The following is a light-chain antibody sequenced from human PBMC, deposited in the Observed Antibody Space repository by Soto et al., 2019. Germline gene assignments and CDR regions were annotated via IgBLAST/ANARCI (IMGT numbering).Light chain of an antibody. V-gene: IGKV3-15*01. Sequence: EIVMTQSPATLSVSPGERATLACRASQSVSSNLAWYQHKPGQAPRLLIYGASTRATGIPARFSGSGSGTAFTLTVSSLQSEEFAVYYCQQYNTWLTCGGGTKVEIK. CDR1: QSVSSN. CDR3: QQYNTWLT. J-gene: IGKJ4*01. CDR2: GAS.